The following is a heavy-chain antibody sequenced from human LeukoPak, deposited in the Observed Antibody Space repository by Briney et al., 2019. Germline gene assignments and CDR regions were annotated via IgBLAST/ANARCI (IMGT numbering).Heavy chain of an antibody. CDR2: INSDGSST. CDR1: GFIFSSYW. Sequence: GGSLRLSCAASGFIFSSYWMHWVRQAPGKGLVWVSRINSDGSSTSYADSVKGRFTISRDNAKNTLYLQMNSLRAEDTAVYYCARVRGSYGDFDYWGQGTLVTVSS. CDR3: ARVRGSYGDFDY. J-gene: IGHJ4*02. D-gene: IGHD1-26*01. V-gene: IGHV3-74*01.